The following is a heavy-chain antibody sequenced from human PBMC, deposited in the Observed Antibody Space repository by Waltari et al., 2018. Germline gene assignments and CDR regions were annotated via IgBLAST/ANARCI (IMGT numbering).Heavy chain of an antibody. Sequence: EVQLVESGGDLVQPGGSLRLSCAASGFSFSSYEMNWVRQAPGKGLEWVSYMGSSGTTIYYADSVKGRFTISGDNAKNSLYLQMNSLRAEDTAVYYCAGLLSIPPAIVDYWGQGTLVTVSS. J-gene: IGHJ4*02. D-gene: IGHD3-10*01. CDR1: GFSFSSYE. V-gene: IGHV3-48*03. CDR2: MGSSGTTI. CDR3: AGLLSIPPAIVDY.